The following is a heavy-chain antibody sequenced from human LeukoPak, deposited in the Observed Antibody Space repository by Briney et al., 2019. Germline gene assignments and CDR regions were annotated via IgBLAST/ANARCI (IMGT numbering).Heavy chain of an antibody. CDR3: AVVPAAIYGPAYFDY. CDR1: GFTLNNYG. CDR2: ISYDGSDK. Sequence: PGGSLRLSCAASGFTLNNYGMHWVRQAPGKGLEWVAAISYDGSDKYYADSVRGRFTISRDSSKNTLYLQMNSLRADDTAVYYCAVVPAAIYGPAYFDYWGQGTLVTVSS. V-gene: IGHV3-33*05. J-gene: IGHJ4*02. D-gene: IGHD2-2*02.